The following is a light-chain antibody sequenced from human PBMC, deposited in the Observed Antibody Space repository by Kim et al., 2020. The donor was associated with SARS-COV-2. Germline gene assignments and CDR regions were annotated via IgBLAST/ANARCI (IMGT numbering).Light chain of an antibody. Sequence: ASVGARGTFTCQASQNITTYLNWFHQKPGKAPKLLIFEVSNLETGVPSRFRGDGSGTHFTFTINNLQPEDIGTYFCQQYDSLPITFGQGTRLEIK. CDR3: QQYDSLPIT. V-gene: IGKV1-33*01. CDR1: QNITTY. J-gene: IGKJ5*01. CDR2: EVS.